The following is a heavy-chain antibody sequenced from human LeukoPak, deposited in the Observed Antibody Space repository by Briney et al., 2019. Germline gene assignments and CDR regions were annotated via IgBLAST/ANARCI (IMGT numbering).Heavy chain of an antibody. CDR1: GFTFSSYG. J-gene: IGHJ4*02. V-gene: IGHV3-33*01. CDR3: ARGGNGYCSSTSCYDNLDY. D-gene: IGHD2-2*01. CDR2: IWYVGSNK. Sequence: PGGSLRLSCAASGFTFSSYGMHWVRQAPGKGLEWVAVIWYVGSNKYYADSVKGRFTISRDNSKNTLYLQMNSLRAEDTAVYYCARGGNGYCSSTSCYDNLDYWGQGTLVTVSS.